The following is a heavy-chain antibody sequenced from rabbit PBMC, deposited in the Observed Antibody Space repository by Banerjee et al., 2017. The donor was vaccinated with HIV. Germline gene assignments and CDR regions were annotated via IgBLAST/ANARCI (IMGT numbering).Heavy chain of an antibody. J-gene: IGHJ4*01. V-gene: IGHV1S45*01. Sequence: QEQVVESGGGLVQPGGSLTLSCKVSGFDFRSYGVSWVRQAPGKGLEWIGCINSNTGNTVYATWAKGRFTISKTSSTTVTLQMTSLTAADTATYFCARDLAGVIGWNFNLWGQGTLVTVS. D-gene: IGHD4-1*01. CDR1: GFDFRSYG. CDR2: INSNTGNT. CDR3: ARDLAGVIGWNFNL.